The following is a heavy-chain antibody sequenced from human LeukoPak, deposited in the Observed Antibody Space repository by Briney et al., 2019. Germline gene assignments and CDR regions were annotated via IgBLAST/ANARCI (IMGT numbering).Heavy chain of an antibody. Sequence: GGSLRLSCAASGFSFRSYGMHWVRQAPGKGLEWVAVISYDGSNKYYADSVKGRFTSSRDNSKNTLYLQMNSLRAEDTAVYYCARSANYYDSSGQDYWGQGTLVTVSS. CDR3: ARSANYYDSSGQDY. CDR2: ISYDGSNK. J-gene: IGHJ4*02. V-gene: IGHV3-30*03. CDR1: GFSFRSYG. D-gene: IGHD3-22*01.